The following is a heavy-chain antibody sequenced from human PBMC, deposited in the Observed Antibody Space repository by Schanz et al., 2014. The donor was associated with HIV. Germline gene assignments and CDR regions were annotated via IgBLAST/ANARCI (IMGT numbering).Heavy chain of an antibody. D-gene: IGHD3-10*01. CDR1: GFPFSSYA. J-gene: IGHJ3*02. Sequence: EVQLVESGEGLVKPGGSLRLSCTGSGFPFSSYAINWVRQAPGKGLEWLSSISSSGGYIYYADSVKGRFTISRDNSKNSVFLQMDRLRAEDTAVYYCAKENPLYYYTHGGPFDIWGQGTMVTVSS. V-gene: IGHV3-21*06. CDR2: ISSSGGYI. CDR3: AKENPLYYYTHGGPFDI.